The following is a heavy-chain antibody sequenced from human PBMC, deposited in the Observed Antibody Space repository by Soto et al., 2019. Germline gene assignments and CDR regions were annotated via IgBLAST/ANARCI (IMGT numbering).Heavy chain of an antibody. CDR3: ANVIGGDCEYYFDY. D-gene: IGHD2-21*02. CDR2: IYYSGRT. J-gene: IGHJ4*02. Sequence: LQILSLTCTVSFVSISTRGCYCSWNPQHPGKGLEWIGNIYYSGRTYYTHSLKSRVILSVDTSKKHFSLNLRSLTAADSAMYYCANVIGGDCEYYFDYWGKGALVPVSS. V-gene: IGHV4-31*03. CDR1: FVSISTRGCY.